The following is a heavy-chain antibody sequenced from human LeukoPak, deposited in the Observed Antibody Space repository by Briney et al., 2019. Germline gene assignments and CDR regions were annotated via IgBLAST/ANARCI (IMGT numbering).Heavy chain of an antibody. V-gene: IGHV1-69*13. CDR1: GGTFSSYA. D-gene: IGHD1-26*01. J-gene: IGHJ3*02. CDR2: IIPIFGTA. CDR3: ARDRYSGSYELDAFDI. Sequence: ASVKVSCKASGGTFSSYAISWVRQAPGQGLEWMGGIIPIFGTANYAQKFQGRVTITADESTNTAYMELSSLRSEDTAVYYCARDRYSGSYELDAFDIWGQGTMVTVSS.